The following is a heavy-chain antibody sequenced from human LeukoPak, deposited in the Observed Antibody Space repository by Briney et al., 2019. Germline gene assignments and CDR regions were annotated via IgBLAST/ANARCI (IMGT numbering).Heavy chain of an antibody. CDR2: ISGSGGST. CDR1: GFTVSSNY. V-gene: IGHV3-23*01. Sequence: GGSLRLSCAASGFTVSSNYMSWVRQAPGKGLEWVSAISGSGGSTYYADSVKGRFTISRDNSKNTLYLQMNSLRAEDTAVYYCANKYGDLIDYWGQGTLVTVSS. J-gene: IGHJ4*02. CDR3: ANKYGDLIDY. D-gene: IGHD4-17*01.